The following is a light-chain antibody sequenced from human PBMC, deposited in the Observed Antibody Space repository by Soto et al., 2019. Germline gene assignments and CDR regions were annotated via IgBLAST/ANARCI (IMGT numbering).Light chain of an antibody. J-gene: IGKJ1*01. CDR3: QQYNSYLWT. Sequence: DIQMTQSPSTLSASVGDRVTITCRASQSISSWLAWYQQKPGKAPKLLIYKASSLESGVPSRFSGGGSGREFTLTISSLQPDDFASYDCQQYNSYLWTFGQGTKVDIK. CDR2: KAS. CDR1: QSISSW. V-gene: IGKV1-5*03.